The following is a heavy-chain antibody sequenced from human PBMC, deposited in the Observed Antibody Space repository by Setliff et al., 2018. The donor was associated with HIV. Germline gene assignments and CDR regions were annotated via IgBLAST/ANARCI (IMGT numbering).Heavy chain of an antibody. D-gene: IGHD5-12*01. CDR3: ARRGAYGYDYFDY. CDR2: IFHSAAT. Sequence: SETLSLTCAVSGYSISSGYYWGWIRQPPGKGLEWIGSIFHSAATNYNPSLKSRVTISIDTSKNRFSLKLTSVTAADTAVYYCARRGAYGYDYFDYWGPGILVTV. J-gene: IGHJ4*02. CDR1: GYSISSGYY. V-gene: IGHV4-38-2*01.